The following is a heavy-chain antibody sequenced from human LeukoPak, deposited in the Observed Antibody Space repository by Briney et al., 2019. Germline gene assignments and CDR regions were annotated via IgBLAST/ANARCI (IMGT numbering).Heavy chain of an antibody. CDR3: AKDLSSGWYGDAFDI. J-gene: IGHJ3*02. D-gene: IGHD6-19*01. Sequence: GGSLRLSCAASGFTFDVYAMHWVRQAPGKGLEWVSGISWNSGSIGYADSVKGRFTISRDNAKNSLYLQMNSLRAEDTALYYCAKDLSSGWYGDAFDIWGQGTMVTVSS. CDR1: GFTFDVYA. CDR2: ISWNSGSI. V-gene: IGHV3-9*01.